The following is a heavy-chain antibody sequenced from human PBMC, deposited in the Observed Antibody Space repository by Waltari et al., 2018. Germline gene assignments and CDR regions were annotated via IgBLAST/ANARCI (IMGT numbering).Heavy chain of an antibody. CDR2: IYTSGST. CDR3: ARLASGSIRYFDL. CDR1: GGSISSYY. D-gene: IGHD1-26*01. V-gene: IGHV4-4*07. Sequence: QVQLQESGPGLVKPSETLSLTCPVSGGSISSYYWSWIRQPAGKGLGWIWRIYTSGSTNYNPSLKSRVAMSVNTSKNQFSPKLSSVTAADTAVYYCARLASGSIRYFDLWGRGTLVTVSS. J-gene: IGHJ2*01.